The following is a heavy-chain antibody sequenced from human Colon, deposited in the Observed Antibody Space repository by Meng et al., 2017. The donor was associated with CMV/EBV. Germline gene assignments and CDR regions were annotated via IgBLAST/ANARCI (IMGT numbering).Heavy chain of an antibody. CDR2: INRDATTT. V-gene: IGHV3-74*03. CDR3: ARAYDE. J-gene: IGHJ4*02. Sequence: SRRLSCEDSGLTFSSYWMHWVRQAPGKGLVWVSGINRDATTTMYADSVKGRFTISRDNAKNTLYLQMNGLRAEDTAVYYCARAYDEWGRGTLVTVSS. CDR1: GLTFSSYW.